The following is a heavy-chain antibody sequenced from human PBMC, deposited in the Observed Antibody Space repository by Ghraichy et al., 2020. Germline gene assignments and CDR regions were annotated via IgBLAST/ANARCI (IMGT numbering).Heavy chain of an antibody. D-gene: IGHD2-2*01. J-gene: IGHJ4*02. CDR1: GGSFSGYY. CDR3: APQYCSSTSCLSGGVDY. Sequence: SETLSLTCAVYGGSFSGYYWSWIRQPPGKGLEWIGEINHSGSTNYNPSLKSRVTISVDTSKNQFSLKLSSVTAADTAVYYCAPQYCSSTSCLSGGVDYWGQGTLVTVSS. CDR2: INHSGST. V-gene: IGHV4-34*01.